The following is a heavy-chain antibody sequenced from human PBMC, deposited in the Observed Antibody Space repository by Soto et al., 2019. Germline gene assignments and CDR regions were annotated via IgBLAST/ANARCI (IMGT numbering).Heavy chain of an antibody. V-gene: IGHV1-69*12. CDR3: ASGYCSGGSCSYYYYGMDV. CDR2: IIPIFGTA. Sequence: QVQLVQSGAEVKKPGSSVKVSCKASGGTFSSYAISWVRQAPGQGLEWMGGIIPIFGTANYAQKFQGRVTITADESTSTAYMELSSLRSEDTAVYYCASGYCSGGSCSYYYYGMDVWGQGTTVTVSS. CDR1: GGTFSSYA. D-gene: IGHD2-15*01. J-gene: IGHJ6*02.